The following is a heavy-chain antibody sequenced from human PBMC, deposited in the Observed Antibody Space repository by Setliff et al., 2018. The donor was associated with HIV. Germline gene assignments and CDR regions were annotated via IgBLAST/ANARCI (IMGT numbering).Heavy chain of an antibody. J-gene: IGHJ5*02. CDR3: VRQSGSFWYVDP. Sequence: SETLSLTCNVSGGSINSRTHYWGWMRQPPGKGLEWIGSIFYSGINYYNPSLEGRITLSIDLSKNQFSLKLTSVTAADSALYFCVRQSGSFWYVDPWGQGTQVTVSS. CDR1: GGSINSRTHY. D-gene: IGHD1-26*01. V-gene: IGHV4-39*01. CDR2: IFYSGIN.